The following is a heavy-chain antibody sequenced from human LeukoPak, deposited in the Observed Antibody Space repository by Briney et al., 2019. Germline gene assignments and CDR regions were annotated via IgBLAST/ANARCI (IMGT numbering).Heavy chain of an antibody. CDR1: GFPFSDYS. CDR2: IGISSGNT. D-gene: IGHD1-1*01. Sequence: GGSLRLSRTASGFPFSDYSMNWVRQAPGKGLEWISYIGISSGNTKYADSVKGRFTISADNAKNSLYLQMNSLRVEDTAVYYCARDHNYAFDNWGQETLVSVSS. V-gene: IGHV3-48*04. J-gene: IGHJ4*02. CDR3: ARDHNYAFDN.